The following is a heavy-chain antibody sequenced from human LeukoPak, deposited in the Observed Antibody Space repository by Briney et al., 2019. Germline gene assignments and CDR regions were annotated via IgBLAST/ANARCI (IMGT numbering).Heavy chain of an antibody. J-gene: IGHJ5*02. Sequence: GGSLRLSCAASGFAFSTYWMHWVRQAPGKGLVWVSRIDHDGINTYYADSVKGRFTISRDNSKNTLYLQMNSLRAEDTAVYYCAKVAKGTAHYYGSGSYLSWGQGTLVTVSS. CDR1: GFAFSTYW. CDR2: IDHDGINT. D-gene: IGHD3-10*01. V-gene: IGHV3-74*01. CDR3: AKVAKGTAHYYGSGSYLS.